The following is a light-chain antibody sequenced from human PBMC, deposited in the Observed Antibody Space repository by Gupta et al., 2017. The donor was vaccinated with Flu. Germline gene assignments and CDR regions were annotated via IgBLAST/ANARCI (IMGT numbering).Light chain of an antibody. CDR1: NINFGARNL. CDR3: CSYAASDSLGVV. J-gene: IGLJ2*01. Sequence: TISCAVPNINFGARNLVTGYHQRPGRAPKPLLYEGTKRPSGASTRFSGSHSGDTASLTISGLQAEDDADYYCCSYAASDSLGVVFGGGTKLTGL. V-gene: IGLV2-23*01. CDR2: EGT.